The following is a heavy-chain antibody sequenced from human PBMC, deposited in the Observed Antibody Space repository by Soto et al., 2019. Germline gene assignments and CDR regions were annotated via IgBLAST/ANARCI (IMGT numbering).Heavy chain of an antibody. J-gene: IGHJ3*02. CDR2: IKQDGSEK. CDR1: RFTFSDYY. V-gene: IGHV3-7*03. Sequence: GGSLRLSCAASRFTFSDYYMSWIRQAPGKGLEWVANIKQDGSEKYYVDSVKGRFTISRDNAKNSLYLQMNSLRAEDTAVYYCATYSSGWYPDAFDIWGQGTMVTVSS. D-gene: IGHD6-19*01. CDR3: ATYSSGWYPDAFDI.